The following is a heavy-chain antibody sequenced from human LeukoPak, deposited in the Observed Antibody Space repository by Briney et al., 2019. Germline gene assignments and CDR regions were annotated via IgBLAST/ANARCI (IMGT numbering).Heavy chain of an antibody. V-gene: IGHV4-59*08. J-gene: IGHJ4*02. CDR3: ARRAGAAPFDH. Sequence: PSETLSLTCTVSGASISSYYWSWIRQPPGKGLEWIAYIFYTGTTSYNPSLYSRVAISVDTSKNQFSLKLSSVTAADTAVYYCARRAGAAPFDHWGQGTLVTVSS. CDR2: IFYTGTT. CDR1: GASISSYY. D-gene: IGHD1-26*01.